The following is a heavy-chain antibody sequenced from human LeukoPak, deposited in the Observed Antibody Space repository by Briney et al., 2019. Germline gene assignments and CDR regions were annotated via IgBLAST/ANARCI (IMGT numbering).Heavy chain of an antibody. D-gene: IGHD3-3*01. CDR2: IYTSGST. Sequence: SETLSLTCAVSGGSFSGYYWYWIRQPAGKGLEWIGRIYTSGSTNYNPSLKSRVTMSVDTSKNQFSLKLSSVTAADTAVYYCARGPYYDFWSGYPFFDYWGQGTLVTVSS. CDR3: ARGPYYDFWSGYPFFDY. V-gene: IGHV4-4*07. CDR1: GGSFSGYY. J-gene: IGHJ4*02.